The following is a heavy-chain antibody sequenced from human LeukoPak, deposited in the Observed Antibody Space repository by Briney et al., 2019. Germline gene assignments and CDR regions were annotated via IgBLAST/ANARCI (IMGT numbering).Heavy chain of an antibody. CDR3: AKWARYCTNGVCYYFDY. V-gene: IGHV3-23*01. CDR1: GFTFSSYA. Sequence: GGSLRLSCAASGFTFSSYAMSWVRQAPGKGLEWVSVISGGGVSTYYADSVKGRFTISRDNSKNTLYLQMNSLRAEDTAVYYCAKWARYCTNGVCYYFDYWGQGTLVTVSS. CDR2: ISGGGVST. J-gene: IGHJ4*02. D-gene: IGHD2-8*01.